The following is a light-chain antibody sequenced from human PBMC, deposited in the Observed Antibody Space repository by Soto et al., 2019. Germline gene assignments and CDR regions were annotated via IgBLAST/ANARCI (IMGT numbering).Light chain of an antibody. CDR2: AAS. J-gene: IGKJ1*01. CDR3: EQSYSTLAWT. CDR1: QSISSY. Sequence: DIKMTQSPSSLSASVGDRVTITCRASQSISSYLNWYQQKPGKAPKLLIYAASSLQSGVPSRFSGSGSGTDFTLTNGSVQPEDFATYYCEQSYSTLAWTCGQGTKVEIK. V-gene: IGKV1-39*01.